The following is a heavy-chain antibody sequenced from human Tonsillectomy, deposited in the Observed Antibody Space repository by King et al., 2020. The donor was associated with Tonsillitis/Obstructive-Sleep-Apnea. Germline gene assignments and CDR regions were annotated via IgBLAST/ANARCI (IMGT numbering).Heavy chain of an antibody. Sequence: VQLQQWGAGLLKTSETLSLTCAVYGGSFSGYYWSWIRQPPGKGLEWIGEINHSGSTNYNPSLKSRVTISVDTSKNQFSLRLSSVTAADTAVYYCARAKIVDDILTGYYPKFDYWGQGTLVTVSS. CDR3: ARAKIVDDILTGYYPKFDY. V-gene: IGHV4-34*01. D-gene: IGHD3-9*01. CDR2: INHSGST. J-gene: IGHJ4*02. CDR1: GGSFSGYY.